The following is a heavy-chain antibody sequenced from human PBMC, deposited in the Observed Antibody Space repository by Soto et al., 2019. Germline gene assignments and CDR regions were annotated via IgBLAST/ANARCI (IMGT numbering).Heavy chain of an antibody. J-gene: IGHJ6*02. D-gene: IGHD3-9*01. CDR2: ISSSSSTI. Sequence: GGSLRLSCAASGFTFSSYSMNWVRQAPGKGLEWVSYISSSSSTIYYADSVKGRFTISRDNAKNSLYLQMNSLRDEDTAVYYCARDPSRGYFDWLFQYGMDVWGQGTTVTVSS. V-gene: IGHV3-48*02. CDR1: GFTFSSYS. CDR3: ARDPSRGYFDWLFQYGMDV.